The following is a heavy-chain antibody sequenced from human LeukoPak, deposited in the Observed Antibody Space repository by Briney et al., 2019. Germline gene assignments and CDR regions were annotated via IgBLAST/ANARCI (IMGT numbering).Heavy chain of an antibody. Sequence: APGQXXEWMGWISAYNGNTNYAQKLQGRVTMTTDTSTSTAYMELRSLRSDDTAVYYCARVGAAAGTRWGQGTLVTVSS. CDR3: ARVGAAAGTR. J-gene: IGHJ4*02. D-gene: IGHD6-13*01. CDR2: ISAYNGNT. V-gene: IGHV1-18*01.